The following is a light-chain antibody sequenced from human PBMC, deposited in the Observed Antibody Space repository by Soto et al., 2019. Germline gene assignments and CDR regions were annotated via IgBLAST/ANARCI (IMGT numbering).Light chain of an antibody. CDR2: DVT. CDR3: SLYTSSSTWV. Sequence: QSALTQPPSASGSPGQSVTISCTGTSSDVGGYNYVSWYQQHPGKASKLMIFDVTNRPSGVPDRFSGSKSGNTPSLIIFGLQAEDEADYYCSLYTSSSTWVFGGGTKLTVL. CDR1: SSDVGGYNY. J-gene: IGLJ3*02. V-gene: IGLV2-18*01.